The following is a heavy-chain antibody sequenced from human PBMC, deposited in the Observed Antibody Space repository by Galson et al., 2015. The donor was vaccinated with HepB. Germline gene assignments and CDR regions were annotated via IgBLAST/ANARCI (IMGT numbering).Heavy chain of an antibody. CDR2: ISSSSSTI. J-gene: IGHJ6*02. CDR1: GFTFSSYS. CDR3: ARDTEPPIYSSGWYLHGMDV. Sequence: SLRLSCAASGFTFSSYSMNWVRQAPGKGLEWVSYISSSSSTIYYADSVKGRFTISRDNAKNSLYLQMNSLRDEDAAVYYCARDTEPPIYSSGWYLHGMDVWGHGTTVTVSS. D-gene: IGHD6-19*01. V-gene: IGHV3-48*02.